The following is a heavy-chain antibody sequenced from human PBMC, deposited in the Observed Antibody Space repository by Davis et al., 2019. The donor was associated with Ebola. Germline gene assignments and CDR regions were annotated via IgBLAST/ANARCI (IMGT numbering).Heavy chain of an antibody. V-gene: IGHV3-9*01. CDR1: GFTFDDYA. J-gene: IGHJ3*02. D-gene: IGHD4-11*01. Sequence: SLKISCAASGFTFDDYAMHWVRQAPGKGLEWVSGISWNSGSIGYADSVKGRFTISKDNAKNSLYLQMNSLRDEDTAVYYCARDLRLEGAFDIWGQGTMVTVSS. CDR3: ARDLRLEGAFDI. CDR2: ISWNSGSI.